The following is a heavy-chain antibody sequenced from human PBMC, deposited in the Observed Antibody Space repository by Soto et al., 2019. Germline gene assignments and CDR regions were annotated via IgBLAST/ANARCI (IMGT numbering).Heavy chain of an antibody. D-gene: IGHD1-26*01. V-gene: IGHV1-69*13. CDR2: IIPIFGTA. CDR3: ASSGSSYYFDY. Sequence: SVKVSCKASGGTFSSYAISWVRQAPGQGLEWMGGIIPIFGTANYAQKFQGRVTITADESTSTAYMELSSLRSEDTAAYYCASSGSSYYFDYWGQVTLVTVSS. J-gene: IGHJ4*02. CDR1: GGTFSSYA.